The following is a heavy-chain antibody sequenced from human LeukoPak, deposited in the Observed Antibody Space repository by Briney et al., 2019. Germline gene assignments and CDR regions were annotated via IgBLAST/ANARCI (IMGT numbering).Heavy chain of an antibody. CDR3: TKDMDPGGINV. D-gene: IGHD2-2*03. CDR2: FSLDSDNV. CDR1: GFTFHEKYA. J-gene: IGHJ6*02. Sequence: GGSLRLSCGASGFTFHEKYAMHWVRQAPGEGLEWVSGFSLDSDNVGYADSVRGRFTVSRDRAKNSLYLQMNYLRPEDTALYFCTKDMDPGGINVWGQGTTVIVSS. V-gene: IGHV3-9*01.